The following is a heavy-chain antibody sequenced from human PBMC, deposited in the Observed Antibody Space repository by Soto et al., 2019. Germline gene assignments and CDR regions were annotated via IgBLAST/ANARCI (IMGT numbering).Heavy chain of an antibody. J-gene: IGHJ3*02. V-gene: IGHV3-66*01. CDR2: IYSGGST. Sequence: EVQLVESGGGLVQPGGSLRLSCAASGFTVSSNYMSWVRQAPGKGLEWVSVIYSGGSTYYADSVKGRFTISRDNSKNTLYLQRNRLRAEDTAVYYCARDSFPAVAQDAFDIWGQGTMVTVSS. CDR3: ARDSFPAVAQDAFDI. D-gene: IGHD6-19*01. CDR1: GFTVSSNY.